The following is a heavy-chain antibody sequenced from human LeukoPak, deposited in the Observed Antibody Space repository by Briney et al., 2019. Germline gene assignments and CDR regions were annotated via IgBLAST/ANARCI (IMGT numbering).Heavy chain of an antibody. D-gene: IGHD1-26*01. Sequence: PGGSLRLSCAASGFTFSSYAMHWVRQAPGKGLEWVAVISYDGSNKYYADSVKGRFTISRDNSKNTLYLQMNSLRAEDTAVYYCARSWEGPLDYWGQGTLVTASS. J-gene: IGHJ4*02. CDR3: ARSWEGPLDY. CDR2: ISYDGSNK. V-gene: IGHV3-30-3*01. CDR1: GFTFSSYA.